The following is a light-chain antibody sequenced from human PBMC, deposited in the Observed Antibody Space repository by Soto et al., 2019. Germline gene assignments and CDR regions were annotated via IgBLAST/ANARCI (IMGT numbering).Light chain of an antibody. CDR1: QSISSW. V-gene: IGKV1-5*01. CDR2: DAS. Sequence: DIQMTQSPSTLSASVGDRVTITCRASQSISSWLAWYQQKPGKAPKLLIYDASSLESGVPSRFSGSGSGTEFTLTISSLQPDDFATYFCQKYDSVPFAFGPGTTLDIK. J-gene: IGKJ3*01. CDR3: QKYDSVPFA.